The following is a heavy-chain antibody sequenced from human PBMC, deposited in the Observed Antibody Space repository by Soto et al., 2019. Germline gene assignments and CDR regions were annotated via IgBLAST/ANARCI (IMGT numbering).Heavy chain of an antibody. V-gene: IGHV4-59*01. J-gene: IGHJ4*02. CDR1: GGSISSYY. CDR2: IYYSGST. D-gene: IGHD6-19*01. CDR3: ARVRRGIAVADPYYFDY. Sequence: QVQLQESGPGLVKPSETLSLTCTVSGGSISSYYWSWIRQPPGKGLEWIGYIYYSGSTNYNPSLKSRPPLSVDTSNNQFSLKLSSVTAADTAVYYCARVRRGIAVADPYYFDYWGQGTLVTVSS.